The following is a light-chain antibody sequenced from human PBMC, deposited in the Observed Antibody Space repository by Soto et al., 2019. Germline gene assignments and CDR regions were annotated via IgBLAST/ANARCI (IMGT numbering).Light chain of an antibody. J-gene: IGKJ5*01. Sequence: EIVMTQSPGTLSVSPGETATLSCRASQVLGTNLAWYQQKPGQSPTLLIYGIYIRATGVPVRFTGSGSGTEFTLTTTSLQSEDFATYDCQQYNYWPPITFGQGTRLEIK. CDR1: QVLGTN. CDR2: GIY. CDR3: QQYNYWPPIT. V-gene: IGKV3-15*01.